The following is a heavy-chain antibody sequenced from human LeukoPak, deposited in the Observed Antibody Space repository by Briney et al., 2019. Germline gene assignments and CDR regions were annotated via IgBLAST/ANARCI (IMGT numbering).Heavy chain of an antibody. CDR2: IYYSGST. Sequence: SETLSLTCTVSGGSVSSGSYYWSWIRQPPGKGLEWIGYIYYSGSTNYNPSLKSRVTISVDTSKNQFPLKLSSVTAADTAVYYCARSPVAAAGYGDFDYWGQGTLVTVSS. CDR1: GGSVSSGSYY. D-gene: IGHD6-13*01. J-gene: IGHJ4*02. CDR3: ARSPVAAAGYGDFDY. V-gene: IGHV4-61*01.